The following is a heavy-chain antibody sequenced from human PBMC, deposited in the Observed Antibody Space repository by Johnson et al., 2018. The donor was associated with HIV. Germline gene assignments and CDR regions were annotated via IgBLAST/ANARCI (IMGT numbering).Heavy chain of an antibody. CDR1: GFTFDDYA. Sequence: VQLVESGGGVVQPGRSLRLSCAASGFTFDDYAMPWVRQAPGKGLEWVSGISWTSGSIGYADSVKGRFTISRDNSKNTLYLQMKSLRAEDTAVYYWAKDQGDYSNHGAAFDIWGQGTMVTVSS. CDR2: ISWTSGSI. D-gene: IGHD4-11*01. V-gene: IGHV3-9*01. J-gene: IGHJ3*02. CDR3: AKDQGDYSNHGAAFDI.